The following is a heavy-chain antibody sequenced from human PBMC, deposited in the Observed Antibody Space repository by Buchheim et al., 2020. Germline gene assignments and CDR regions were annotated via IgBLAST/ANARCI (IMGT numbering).Heavy chain of an antibody. V-gene: IGHV3-48*02. CDR1: GFTFSGYT. CDR2: TSVSDSDI. CDR3: TRDFEY. Sequence: DVQLVESGGGLVQPGGSLRLSCAASGFTFSGYTMNWVRQAPGKGPEWLAYTSVSDSDIYYADSVRGRFTISRDHAKKSLYLQMNSLREEDTALYYCTRDFEYWGQGTL. J-gene: IGHJ4*02.